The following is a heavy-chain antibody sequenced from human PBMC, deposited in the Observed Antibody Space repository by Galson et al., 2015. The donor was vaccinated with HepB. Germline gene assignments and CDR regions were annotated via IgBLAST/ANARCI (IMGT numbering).Heavy chain of an antibody. CDR2: ITWNSGGI. J-gene: IGHJ4*02. CDR1: GFTFDDYA. Sequence: SLRLSCAASGFTFDDYAMHWVRQAPGMGLEWVSGITWNSGGIAYADSVKGRFTISRDNAKNSLYLQMNSLRAEDTALYFCAKISAVGSGWSEGFDYWGQGTLVTVSS. D-gene: IGHD6-13*01. V-gene: IGHV3-9*01. CDR3: AKISAVGSGWSEGFDY.